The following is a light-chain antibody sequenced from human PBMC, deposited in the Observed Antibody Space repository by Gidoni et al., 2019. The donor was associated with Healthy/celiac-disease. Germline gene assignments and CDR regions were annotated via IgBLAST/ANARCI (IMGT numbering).Light chain of an antibody. V-gene: IGKV3-20*01. Sequence: DIVLTQSPGTLSLSPGERATLSCRASQSVSSSYLALYQQKPGQAPRLLIYGASSRATGIPDRFSGSGSGTDFTLTISRLEPEDFAVYYCQQYGSSPLFTFGPGTKVDIK. J-gene: IGKJ3*01. CDR3: QQYGSSPLFT. CDR1: QSVSSSY. CDR2: GAS.